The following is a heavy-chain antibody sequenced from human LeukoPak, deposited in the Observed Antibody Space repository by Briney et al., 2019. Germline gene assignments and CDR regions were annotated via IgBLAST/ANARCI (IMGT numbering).Heavy chain of an antibody. Sequence: SETLSLTCTVSGGSISSYYWSWIRQPPGKGLEWIGYIYYSGSTNYNPSLKSRVTISVDTSKNQFSLKLSSVTAADTAVYYCARDQGYCSGGSCADAFDIWGQGTMVTVSS. J-gene: IGHJ3*02. CDR1: GGSISSYY. V-gene: IGHV4-59*01. D-gene: IGHD2-15*01. CDR2: IYYSGST. CDR3: ARDQGYCSGGSCADAFDI.